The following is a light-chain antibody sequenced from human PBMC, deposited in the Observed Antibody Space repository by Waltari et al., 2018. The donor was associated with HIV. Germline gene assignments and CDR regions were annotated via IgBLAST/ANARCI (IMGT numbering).Light chain of an antibody. V-gene: IGLV3-9*01. CDR2: RDN. Sequence: SYELTQPLSVSVALGQTAKITCGGNNIASQNVHWYQQRPGQAPVLVIYRDNIRPAGIPERFSGANSGNTAILSISRVQAEDDGDYYCQVWDSSTGVFGGGTNLTVL. J-gene: IGLJ3*02. CDR1: NIASQN. CDR3: QVWDSSTGV.